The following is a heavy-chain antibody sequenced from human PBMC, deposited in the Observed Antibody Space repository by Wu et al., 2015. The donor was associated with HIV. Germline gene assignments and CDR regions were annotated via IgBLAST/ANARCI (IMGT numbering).Heavy chain of an antibody. J-gene: IGHJ3*02. V-gene: IGHV1-2*02. CDR2: ITPNSGGT. CDR3: VRGARGMPKGAFDI. CDR1: GYTFTSYY. D-gene: IGHD3-16*01. Sequence: QVQLVQSGAEVKKPGASVKISCEASGYTFTSYYIHWVRQAPGQGLEWMAWITPNSGGTNSAQMFQGRVTMTRDTSITTAYLELSSLTSDNTAVYYCVRGARGMPKGAFDIWGQGTLVIVSS.